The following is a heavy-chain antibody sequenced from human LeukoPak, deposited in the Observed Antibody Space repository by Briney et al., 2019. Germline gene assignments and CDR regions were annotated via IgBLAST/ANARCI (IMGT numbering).Heavy chain of an antibody. D-gene: IGHD2-2*01. CDR3: AKGAGYCSSISCSGYTGYDFRFDQ. Sequence: GGSLRLSCAASGFTLSDYFMSWIRQAPGKGLEWVSYMSSSVTTIYYGDSVKGRFTISRDNIKNSLYLQMNSLRVDDTAVYYCAKGAGYCSSISCSGYTGYDFRFDQWGQGTLVTVSS. J-gene: IGHJ4*02. CDR1: GFTLSDYF. V-gene: IGHV3-11*01. CDR2: MSSSVTTI.